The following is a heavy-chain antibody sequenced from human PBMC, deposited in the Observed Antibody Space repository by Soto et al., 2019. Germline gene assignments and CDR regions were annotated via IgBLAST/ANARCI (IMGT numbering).Heavy chain of an antibody. V-gene: IGHV3-15*01. CDR3: TTKDIVVVVAAQYDY. CDR1: GFTFINAW. D-gene: IGHD2-15*01. CDR2: IKSKTDGGTT. Sequence: GGSLRLSCAASGFTFINAWMSWVRQAPGKGLEWFGRIKSKTDGGTTDYAAPVKGRFTISRDDSKNTLYLQMNSLKTEDTAVYYCTTKDIVVVVAAQYDYCGQRPLVTVSS. J-gene: IGHJ4*02.